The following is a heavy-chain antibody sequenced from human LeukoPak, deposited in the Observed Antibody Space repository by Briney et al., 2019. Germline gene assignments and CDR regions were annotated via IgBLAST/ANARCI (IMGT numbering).Heavy chain of an antibody. CDR2: IIPIFGTA. CDR1: GGTFSSYA. CDR3: ARDRYSGSYHYYYYYYMDV. Sequence: GASVKVSCKASGGTFSSYAISWVRQAPGQGLEWMGGIIPIFGTANYAQKVKGRFTITTDTSTSTAYMELSSLRSEDTGVYYCARDRYSGSYHYYYYYYMDVWGKGTTVTVSS. D-gene: IGHD1-26*01. V-gene: IGHV1-69*05. J-gene: IGHJ6*03.